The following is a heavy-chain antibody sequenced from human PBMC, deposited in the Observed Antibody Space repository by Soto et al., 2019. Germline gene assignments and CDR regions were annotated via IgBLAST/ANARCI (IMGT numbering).Heavy chain of an antibody. D-gene: IGHD3-10*02. CDR3: ASYVRGPTFYFAS. V-gene: IGHV3-23*01. J-gene: IGHJ4*02. Sequence: EVQLLESGGGLVQPGGSLRISCAASGFSFRTYAMSWVRQAPGQGLEWVSVISDTRDDTYYADSVKGRFTISRDSSRNTLYPRMNSLRAEDTAVYYCASYVRGPTFYFASWGQGTLASVAS. CDR1: GFSFRTYA. CDR2: ISDTRDDT.